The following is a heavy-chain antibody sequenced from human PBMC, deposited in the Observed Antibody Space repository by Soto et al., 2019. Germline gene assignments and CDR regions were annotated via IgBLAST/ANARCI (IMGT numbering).Heavy chain of an antibody. D-gene: IGHD5-18*01. J-gene: IGHJ5*02. CDR1: GFTFSSYS. Sequence: VQLVESGGGLVKPGGSLRLSCAASGFTFSSYSMNWVRQAPGKGLEWVSSISSSSYIYYADSVKGRFTISRDNAKNSLYLQMNSLRAEDTAVYYCAREETRGYSYGLPWFDPWGQGTLVTVSS. V-gene: IGHV3-21*01. CDR3: AREETRGYSYGLPWFDP. CDR2: ISSSSYI.